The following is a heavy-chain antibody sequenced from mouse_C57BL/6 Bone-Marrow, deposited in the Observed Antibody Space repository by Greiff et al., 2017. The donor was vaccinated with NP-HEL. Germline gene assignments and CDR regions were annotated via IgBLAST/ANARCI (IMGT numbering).Heavy chain of an antibody. CDR1: GYTFTSYW. CDR2: IHPNSGST. Sequence: QVQLQQPGAELVKPGASVKLSCKASGYTFTSYWMHWVKQGPGQGLEWIGMIHPNSGSTNYNEKFKSKATLTVDKSSSTAYMQLSSLTSEDSAVYYCARSLLRGDWYFDVWGTGTTVTVSS. V-gene: IGHV1-64*01. CDR3: ARSLLRGDWYFDV. D-gene: IGHD1-2*01. J-gene: IGHJ1*03.